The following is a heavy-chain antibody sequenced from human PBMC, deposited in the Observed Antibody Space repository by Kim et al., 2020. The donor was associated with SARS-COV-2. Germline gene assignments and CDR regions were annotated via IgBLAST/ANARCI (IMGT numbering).Heavy chain of an antibody. CDR2: ISYDGSNK. J-gene: IGHJ4*02. CDR3: AKDHARVGFTCFDY. V-gene: IGHV3-30*18. CDR1: GFTFSSYG. D-gene: IGHD2-15*01. Sequence: GGSLRLSCAASGFTFSSYGMHWVRQAPGKGLGWVAFISYDGSNKYYADSVKGRFTISRDISKNTLYLQMNSLRAEDTAVYYCAKDHARVGFTCFDYWGQGTLVTVSS.